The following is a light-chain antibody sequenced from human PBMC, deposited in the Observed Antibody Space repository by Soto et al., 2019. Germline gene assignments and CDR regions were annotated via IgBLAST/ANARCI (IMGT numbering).Light chain of an antibody. V-gene: IGKV4-1*01. CDR3: QQHYSSPPT. J-gene: IGKJ1*01. CDR2: WAS. CDR1: QSVLYRSNNKNF. Sequence: DIVMTQSPDSLAVSLGERATINCKSSQSVLYRSNNKNFLAWYQHKPGQPPKLLISWASTRESAVPDRFGGSGSATDFTFTISSLQAEDGAVYYCQQHYSSPPTFGQGTKVEIK.